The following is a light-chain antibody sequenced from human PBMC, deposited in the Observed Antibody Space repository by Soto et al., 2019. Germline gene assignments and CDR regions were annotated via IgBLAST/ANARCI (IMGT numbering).Light chain of an antibody. CDR3: QQYDNWPLT. CDR1: QSVSSN. Sequence: VMTQSAATVPVSPGERATLSCRASQSVSSNLAWYQQKPGQAPRFLIYGASTRATGIPARFSGSGSGTEFTLTISSLQSEDFAVYYCQQYDNWPLTFGGGTKVDIK. V-gene: IGKV3-15*01. CDR2: GAS. J-gene: IGKJ4*01.